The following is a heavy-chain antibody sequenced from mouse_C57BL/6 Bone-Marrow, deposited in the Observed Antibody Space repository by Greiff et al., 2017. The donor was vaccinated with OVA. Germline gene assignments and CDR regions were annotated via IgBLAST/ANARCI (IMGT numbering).Heavy chain of an antibody. CDR3: TRGGTRAVYFDY. CDR1: GYTFTSYW. V-gene: IGHV1-5*01. J-gene: IGHJ2*01. Sequence: VQLQQSGTVLARPGASVKMSCKTSGYTFTSYWMHWVKQRPGQGLEWIGAIYPGNSDTSYNQKFKGKAKLTAVTSASTAYMEISSLTNEDSAVYYCTRGGTRAVYFDYWGQGTTLTVSS. CDR2: IYPGNSDT.